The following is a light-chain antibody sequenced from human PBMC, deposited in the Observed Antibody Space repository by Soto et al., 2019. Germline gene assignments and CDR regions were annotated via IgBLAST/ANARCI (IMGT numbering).Light chain of an antibody. Sequence: QSVLTQPASVSGSPGQSITISCTGTSSDIGGYNYVSWYQQHPGKAPNLMIYDVSNRPSGVSNRFSGSKSGNTASLTISVLQAEDEADYYCSSYASSTSYDFATGSKVTVL. J-gene: IGLJ1*01. CDR2: DVS. V-gene: IGLV2-14*01. CDR1: SSDIGGYNY. CDR3: SSYASSTSYD.